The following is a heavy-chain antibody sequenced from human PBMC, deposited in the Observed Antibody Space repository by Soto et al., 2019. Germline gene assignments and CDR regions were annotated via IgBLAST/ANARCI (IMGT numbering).Heavy chain of an antibody. Sequence: GGSLRLSCAASGFTFSSYAMSWVRQAPGKGLEWVSAISGSGGSTYYADSVKGRFTISRDNSKNTLYLQMNSLRAEDTAVYYCAKVNGDYAGYYYYYYMDVWGKGTTVTVSS. D-gene: IGHD4-17*01. CDR2: ISGSGGST. J-gene: IGHJ6*03. CDR3: AKVNGDYAGYYYYYYMDV. V-gene: IGHV3-23*01. CDR1: GFTFSSYA.